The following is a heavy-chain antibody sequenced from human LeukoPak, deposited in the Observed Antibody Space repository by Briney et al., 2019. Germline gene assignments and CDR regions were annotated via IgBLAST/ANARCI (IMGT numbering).Heavy chain of an antibody. CDR3: AKAKRGYSYGADY. J-gene: IGHJ4*02. CDR2: ISGSGGST. CDR1: GFTFSSYA. D-gene: IGHD5-18*01. Sequence: QTGASLRLSCAASGFTFSSYAMSWVRQAPGKGLEWVSAISGSGGSTYYADSVKGRFTISRDNSKNTLYLQMNSLRVEDTAVYYCAKAKRGYSYGADYWGQGTLVTVSS. V-gene: IGHV3-23*01.